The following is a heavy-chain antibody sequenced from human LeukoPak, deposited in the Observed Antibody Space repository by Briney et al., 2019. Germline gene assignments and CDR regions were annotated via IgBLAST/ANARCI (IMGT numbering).Heavy chain of an antibody. D-gene: IGHD1-26*01. Sequence: GGSLRLSCAASGFTFSSYWMLWVRQAPGKGLVWVSRINSDGSSTNYADSVKGRFTISRDNAKNTLYLQMNSLRAEDTAVYYCARGSVGALSYFDFWGQGTLVSVSS. CDR2: INSDGSST. CDR1: GFTFSSYW. CDR3: ARGSVGALSYFDF. V-gene: IGHV3-74*01. J-gene: IGHJ4*02.